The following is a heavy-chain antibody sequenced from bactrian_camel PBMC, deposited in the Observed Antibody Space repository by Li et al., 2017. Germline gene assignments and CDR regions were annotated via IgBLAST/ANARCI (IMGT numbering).Heavy chain of an antibody. J-gene: IGHJ4*01. CDR3: ATGATGSWYPYNY. D-gene: IGHD6*01. CDR1: GFTFSSYA. V-gene: IGHV3S40*01. CDR2: IQGGGTT. Sequence: VQLVGSGGGSVRAGGSLRLSCAASGFTFSSYAMSWVRQAPGKGLEWVSTIQGGGTTYYEDSVKGRFSISADNAKNMVYLQLNSLKTEDMAMYYCATGATGSWYPYNYWGQGTQVTVS.